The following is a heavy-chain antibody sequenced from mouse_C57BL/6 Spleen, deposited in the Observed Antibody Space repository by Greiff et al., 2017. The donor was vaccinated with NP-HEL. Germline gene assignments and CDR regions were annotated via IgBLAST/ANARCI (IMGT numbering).Heavy chain of an antibody. CDR2: IYPGDGDT. V-gene: IGHV1-82*01. D-gene: IGHD2-2*01. J-gene: IGHJ2*01. Sequence: QVQLQQSGPELVKPGASVKISCKASGYAFSSSWMNWVKQRPGKGLEWIGRIYPGDGDTNYNGKFKGKATLTADKSSSTAYMQLSSLTSEDSAVYFCARGDGYDGAPFDYWGQGTTLTVSS. CDR3: ARGDGYDGAPFDY. CDR1: GYAFSSSW.